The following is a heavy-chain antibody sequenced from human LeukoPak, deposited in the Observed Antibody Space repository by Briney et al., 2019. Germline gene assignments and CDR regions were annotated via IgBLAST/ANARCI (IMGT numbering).Heavy chain of an antibody. CDR2: FDPEDDEA. Sequence: GASVKVSCEVSGYSLSELSIHWVRQAPGKGLEWMGGFDPEDDEAIYAQSLQGRVTMTEDTSTDTAYMELSGLTSDDAAVYYCATDVTGTAPYDFWGQGTLVTVS. J-gene: IGHJ4*02. CDR3: ATDVTGTAPYDF. D-gene: IGHD1-1*01. CDR1: GYSLSELS. V-gene: IGHV1-24*01.